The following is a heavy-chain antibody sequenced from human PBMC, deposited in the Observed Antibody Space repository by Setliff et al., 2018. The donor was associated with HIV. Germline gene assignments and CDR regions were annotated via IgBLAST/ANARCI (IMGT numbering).Heavy chain of an antibody. V-gene: IGHV3-21*01. CDR2: ISSSGKYI. CDR1: GFTFSIYS. J-gene: IGHJ4*02. D-gene: IGHD1-1*01. Sequence: SGGSLRLSCTASGFTFSIYSLNWVRQAPGKGLEWVSSISSSGKYIYYADSVKGRFTISRDNAQKSLHLQMNSLRADDTAVYYCARDDGNWNQGIDSWGQGTLVTVSS. CDR3: ARDDGNWNQGIDS.